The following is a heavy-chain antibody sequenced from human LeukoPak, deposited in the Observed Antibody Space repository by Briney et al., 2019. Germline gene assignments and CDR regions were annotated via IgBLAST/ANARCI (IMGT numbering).Heavy chain of an antibody. CDR1: GGSIRSSY. Sequence: PSETLSLTLTVSGGSIRSSYRGWIRQPPGEGLGWVGYIYYSGSTKYNPSLKSRVSISVDTSKNQLSLKLSSVTAADTAVYYCAGDYGDYEGTSDIWGQGTMVTVS. V-gene: IGHV4-59*01. D-gene: IGHD4-17*01. CDR3: AGDYGDYEGTSDI. CDR2: IYYSGST. J-gene: IGHJ3*02.